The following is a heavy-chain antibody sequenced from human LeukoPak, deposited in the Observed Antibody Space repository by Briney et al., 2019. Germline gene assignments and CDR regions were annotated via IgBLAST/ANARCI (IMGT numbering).Heavy chain of an antibody. CDR3: ARYFYDSSGNPYYFDS. V-gene: IGHV3-53*01. D-gene: IGHD3-22*01. CDR1: GLTVRSNY. CDR2: IYSGDST. J-gene: IGHJ4*02. Sequence: GSLRLSCTASGLTVRSNYMSWVRQAPGKGLEWVPVIYSGDSTYYADSVKGRFTISRDNSKNTVYLQMNSLRAEDTAVYYCARYFYDSSGNPYYFDSWGQGTLVTVSS.